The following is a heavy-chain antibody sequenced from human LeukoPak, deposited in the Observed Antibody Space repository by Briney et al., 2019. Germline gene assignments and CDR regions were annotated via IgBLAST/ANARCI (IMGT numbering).Heavy chain of an antibody. V-gene: IGHV1-8*01. CDR3: ARGRVGATSHSNWFFDL. Sequence: ASVKVSCKVSGYTFTSYDINWVRQATGQGLEWMGWMNPNSGNTGYAQKFQGRVTMTSDTSITTAYMDLSSLTSEDTAVYYCARGRVGATSHSNWFFDLWGRGTPVTVSS. CDR1: GYTFTSYD. CDR2: MNPNSGNT. J-gene: IGHJ2*01. D-gene: IGHD1-26*01.